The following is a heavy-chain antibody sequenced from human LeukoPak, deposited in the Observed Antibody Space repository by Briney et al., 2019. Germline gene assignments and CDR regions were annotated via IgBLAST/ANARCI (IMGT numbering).Heavy chain of an antibody. J-gene: IGHJ1*01. V-gene: IGHV1-2*02. CDR3: ARGSSSREGYFQH. D-gene: IGHD6-13*01. CDR2: INPNSGGT. Sequence: VASVKVSCKASGYTFTGYYMHWVRQAPGQGLEWMGWINPNSGGTNYAQKFQGRVTLTRDTSISTAYMELSRLRSDDTAVYYCARGSSSREGYFQHWGQGTLVTVSS. CDR1: GYTFTGYY.